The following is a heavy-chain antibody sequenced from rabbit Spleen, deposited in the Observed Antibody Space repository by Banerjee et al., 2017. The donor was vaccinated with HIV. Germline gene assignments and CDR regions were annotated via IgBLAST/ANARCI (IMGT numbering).Heavy chain of an antibody. Sequence: QSLEESGGDLVKPGASLTLTCKASGFDFTSTYYMCWVRQAPGKGLELIACIDTGSSGFTYFATWAKGRFTCSKTSSTTVTLQMTSLTAADTATYFCARDLTDVIGWNFGWWGPGTLVTVS. J-gene: IGHJ4*01. CDR1: GFDFTSTYY. V-gene: IGHV1S40*01. CDR3: ARDLTDVIGWNFGW. CDR2: IDTGSSGFT. D-gene: IGHD1-1*01.